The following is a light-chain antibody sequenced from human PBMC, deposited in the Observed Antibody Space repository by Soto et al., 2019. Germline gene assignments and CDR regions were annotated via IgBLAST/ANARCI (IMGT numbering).Light chain of an antibody. V-gene: IGLV1-51*01. Sequence: QSALTQPASVSGSPGQSITISCTGTSSDVVSYNLVSWYQQLPGTAPKLLIFDNNKRPSGIPDRFSGSKSGTSATLGITGLRTGDEADYYCVAWDTSLTTTVLFGGGTQLTVL. CDR2: DNN. CDR1: SSDVVSYNL. CDR3: VAWDTSLTTTVL. J-gene: IGLJ2*01.